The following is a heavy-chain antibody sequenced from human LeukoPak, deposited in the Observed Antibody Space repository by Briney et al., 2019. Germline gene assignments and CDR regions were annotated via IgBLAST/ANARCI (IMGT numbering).Heavy chain of an antibody. Sequence: PGGSLRLSCAASGFTFSSHGMNWVRQAPGKGLEWVSGISGSGVITYYADSVKGRFTISRDNSKNTLDLQMNGLRAEDTAVYYCAKDDAWVRYQDWGQGTLVTVSS. CDR3: AKDDAWVRYQD. CDR2: ISGSGVIT. J-gene: IGHJ4*02. CDR1: GFTFSSHG. V-gene: IGHV3-23*01. D-gene: IGHD5-12*01.